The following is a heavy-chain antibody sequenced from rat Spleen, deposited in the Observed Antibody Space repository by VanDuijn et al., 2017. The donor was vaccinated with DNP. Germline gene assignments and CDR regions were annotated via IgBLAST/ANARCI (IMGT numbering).Heavy chain of an antibody. V-gene: IGHV5-17*01. CDR1: GFTFSDYA. CDR3: ATLPRTIAAMGAMDV. J-gene: IGHJ4*01. Sequence: EVQLVESGGGLVQPGGSLKLSCTASGFTFSDYAMAWVRQAPRKGLEWVATISYDGSGTYYRDSVKGRFTISRDNAKSTLYLQMDSLRSEDTATYYCATLPRTIAAMGAMDVWGQGTSVTVSS. CDR2: ISYDGSGT. D-gene: IGHD1-2*01.